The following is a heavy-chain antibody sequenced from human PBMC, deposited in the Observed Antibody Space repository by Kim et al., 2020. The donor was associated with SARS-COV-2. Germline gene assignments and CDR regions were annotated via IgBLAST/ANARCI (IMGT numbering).Heavy chain of an antibody. Sequence: GRFTTSRDNTKNTLYLQMNSLRAEDTAVYYCAKTLAPEGEWLYYYYGMDVWGQGTTVTVSS. V-gene: IGHV3-23*01. CDR3: AKTLAPEGEWLYYYYGMDV. J-gene: IGHJ6*02. D-gene: IGHD3-3*01.